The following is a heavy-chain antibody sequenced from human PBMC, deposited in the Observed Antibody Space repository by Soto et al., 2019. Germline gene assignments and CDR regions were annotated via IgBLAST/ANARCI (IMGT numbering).Heavy chain of an antibody. CDR2: ISYDGSNK. Sequence: GGSLRLSCAASGFTFSSYAMHWVRQAPGKGLEWVAVISYDGSNKYYAYSVKGRFTISRDNSENTLYLQMNSLRAEDTAVYYCARDLGYSRSFYYYYYYRMDVWGQGTTVTVSS. CDR1: GFTFSSYA. J-gene: IGHJ6*02. V-gene: IGHV3-30-3*01. CDR3: ARDLGYSRSFYYYYYYRMDV. D-gene: IGHD6-6*01.